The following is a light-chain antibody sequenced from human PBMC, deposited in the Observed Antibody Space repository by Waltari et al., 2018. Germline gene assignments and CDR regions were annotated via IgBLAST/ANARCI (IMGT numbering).Light chain of an antibody. Sequence: EIVMTQSPPMLSVSPGERATLSCRASQSVGRDLAWYQQKPGQAPRLLVYSASTRAIGIPDRFSGSGSGTEFTLTLSSLQSEDFEIYYCQQYYDWPRTFGQGTKL. CDR3: QQYYDWPRT. CDR2: SAS. V-gene: IGKV3-15*01. J-gene: IGKJ1*01. CDR1: QSVGRD.